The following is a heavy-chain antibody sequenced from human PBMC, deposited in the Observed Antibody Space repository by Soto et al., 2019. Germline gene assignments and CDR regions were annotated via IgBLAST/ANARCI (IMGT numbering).Heavy chain of an antibody. CDR2: INHSGST. V-gene: IGHV4-34*01. Sequence: PSETLSLTCSVYGWSFSGYYWSWIRQPPGKGLEWIGEINHSGSTNYNPSLKSRVTISLDTSKNQFSLKLTSVTAADTAVYYCAGRRALSIAIFPYWRQGSLVTVPS. D-gene: IGHD3-3*01. CDR3: AGRRALSIAIFPY. CDR1: GWSFSGYY. J-gene: IGHJ4*02.